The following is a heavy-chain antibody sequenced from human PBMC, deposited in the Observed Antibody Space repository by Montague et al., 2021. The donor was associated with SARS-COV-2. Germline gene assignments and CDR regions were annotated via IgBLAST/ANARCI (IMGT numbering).Heavy chain of an antibody. D-gene: IGHD6-19*01. J-gene: IGHJ3*01. Sequence: SETLSLTCTVSGGSTASHYWNWSRQSPGKRPEWICYVYYNGDTKYNPSLQSRGTISIDTAENQFSLRLNSVTAADTAVYFCARGWAFDPWGQGRLVTVSS. CDR3: ARGWAFDP. CDR2: VYYNGDT. V-gene: IGHV4-59*08. CDR1: GGSTASHY.